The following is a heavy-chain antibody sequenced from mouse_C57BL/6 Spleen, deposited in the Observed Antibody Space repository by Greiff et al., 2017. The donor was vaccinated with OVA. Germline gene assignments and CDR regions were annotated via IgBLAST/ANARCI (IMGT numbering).Heavy chain of an antibody. CDR3: ARSEWAY. CDR2: IDPSDSYT. V-gene: IGHV1-50*01. J-gene: IGHJ3*01. CDR1: GYTFTSYW. D-gene: IGHD1-3*01. Sequence: VKLQQPGAELVKPGASVKLSCKASGYTFTSYWMQWVKQRPGQGLEWIGEIDPSDSYTNYNQKFKGKATLTVDTSSSTAYMQLSSLTSEDSAVYYCARSEWAYWGQGTLVTVSA.